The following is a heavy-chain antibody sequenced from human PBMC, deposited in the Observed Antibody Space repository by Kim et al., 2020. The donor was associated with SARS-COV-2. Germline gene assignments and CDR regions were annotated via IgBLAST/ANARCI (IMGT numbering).Heavy chain of an antibody. V-gene: IGHV4-59*08. J-gene: IGHJ4*02. CDR1: GGSISSYY. CDR2: IYYSGST. Sequence: SETLSLTCTVSGGSISSYYWSWIRQPPGKGLEWIGYIYYSGSTNYNPSLKSRVTISVDTSKNQFSLKLSSVTAADTAVYYCARQLGSYSNPLFDYWGQGTLVTVSS. D-gene: IGHD3-10*01. CDR3: ARQLGSYSNPLFDY.